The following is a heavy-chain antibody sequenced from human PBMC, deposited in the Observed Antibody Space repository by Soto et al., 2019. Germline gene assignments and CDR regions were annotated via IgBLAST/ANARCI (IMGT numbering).Heavy chain of an antibody. V-gene: IGHV3-11*05. CDR3: ATNKGYSGYEGPDY. J-gene: IGHJ4*02. CDR1: AFTFSDYY. CDR2: ISSSGSYT. Sequence: QVQLAESGGGLVKPGGSLRLSCAASAFTFSDYYMSWIRQAPGKGLEWVSYISSSGSYTNYADSVKGRFTISRDNARNSLYLQMNSLSAEDTAMYYCATNKGYSGYEGPDYWGQGTLVTVSS. D-gene: IGHD5-12*01.